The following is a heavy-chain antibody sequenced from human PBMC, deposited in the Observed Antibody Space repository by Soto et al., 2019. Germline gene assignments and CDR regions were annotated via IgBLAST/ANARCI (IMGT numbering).Heavy chain of an antibody. J-gene: IGHJ6*03. CDR1: GGSISSYY. V-gene: IGHV4-59*01. Sequence: QVQLQESGPGLVKPSETLSLTCPVSGGSISSYYWSWIRQPPGKGLAWIGYIYYSGSTNYNPSLKSRVTTSVDTSKNQFSLKLSSVTAADTAVYYCAIDLCLKEPPLYYMDVWGKGTTVTVSS. CDR2: IYYSGST. D-gene: IGHD1-26*01. CDR3: AIDLCLKEPPLYYMDV.